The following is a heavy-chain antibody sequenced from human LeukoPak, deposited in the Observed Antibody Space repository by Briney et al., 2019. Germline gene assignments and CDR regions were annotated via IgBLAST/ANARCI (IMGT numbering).Heavy chain of an antibody. CDR3: AKTLVPAADYYYYYYGMDV. CDR2: ISYDGSNK. V-gene: IGHV3-30*18. J-gene: IGHJ6*02. D-gene: IGHD2-2*01. Sequence: GGSLRLSCAASGFTFSSYGMHWVRQAPGKGLEWVAVISYDGSNKYYADSVKGRFTISRDNSKNTLYLQMNSLRAEDTAVYYCAKTLVPAADYYYYYYGMDVWGQGTTVTVSS. CDR1: GFTFSSYG.